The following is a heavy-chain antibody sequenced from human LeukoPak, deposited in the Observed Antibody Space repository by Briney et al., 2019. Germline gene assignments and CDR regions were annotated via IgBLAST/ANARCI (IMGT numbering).Heavy chain of an antibody. CDR2: ISAYNGNT. CDR1: GYTFTSYG. J-gene: IGHJ6*03. D-gene: IGHD3-3*01. V-gene: IGHV1-18*01. Sequence: ASVKVSCKASGYTFTSYGISWVRQAPGQGLEWMGWISAYNGNTNYAQKLQGRVTMTTDTSTSTAYMELRSLRSDDTAVYYCARFRDFWSGTLNYYYYYMDVWGKGTTVTVSS. CDR3: ARFRDFWSGTLNYYYYYMDV.